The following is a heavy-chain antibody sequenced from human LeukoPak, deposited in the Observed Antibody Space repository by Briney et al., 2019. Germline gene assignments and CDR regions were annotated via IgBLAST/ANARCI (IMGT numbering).Heavy chain of an antibody. Sequence: SETLSLTCAVYGGSFSGYYWSWIRQPPGKGLEWIGYIYYSGSTYYNPSLKSRVTISVDTSKNQFSLKLSSVTAADTAVYYCARETAGDPPYDFDPWGQGTLVTVSS. CDR3: ARETAGDPPYDFDP. J-gene: IGHJ5*02. D-gene: IGHD6-13*01. CDR1: GGSFSGYY. V-gene: IGHV4-30-4*08. CDR2: IYYSGST.